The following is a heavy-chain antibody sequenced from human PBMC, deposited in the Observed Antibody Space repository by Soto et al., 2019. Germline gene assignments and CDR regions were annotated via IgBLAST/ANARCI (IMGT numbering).Heavy chain of an antibody. Sequence: QVQLQESGPGLVKPSQTLSLTCTVSGGSISSGDYYWSWIRQPPGKGLEWIGYIYYSGSTYYNPSLKSRVTITVDTSKNQSSLKLSSVTAADTAVYYCARRPSHHYNWFDPWGQGTLVTVSS. V-gene: IGHV4-30-4*01. CDR1: GGSISSGDYY. CDR3: ARRPSHHYNWFDP. J-gene: IGHJ5*02. CDR2: IYYSGST.